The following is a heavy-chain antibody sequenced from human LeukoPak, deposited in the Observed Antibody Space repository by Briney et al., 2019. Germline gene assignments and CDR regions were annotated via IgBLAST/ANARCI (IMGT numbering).Heavy chain of an antibody. D-gene: IGHD6-13*01. CDR1: GFTFSSYG. CDR3: ARDRGIAAAWYYFDY. V-gene: IGHV3-33*01. Sequence: GGSLRLSCAASGFTFSSYGMHWVRQAPGKGLEWVAVIWYDGSNKYYADSVKGRFIISRDNSKNTLYLQMNSLRAEDTAVYYCARDRGIAAAWYYFDYWGQGTLVTVSS. CDR2: IWYDGSNK. J-gene: IGHJ4*02.